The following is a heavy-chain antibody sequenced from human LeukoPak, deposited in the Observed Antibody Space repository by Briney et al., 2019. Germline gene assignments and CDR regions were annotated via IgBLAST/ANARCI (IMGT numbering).Heavy chain of an antibody. V-gene: IGHV2-5*01. CDR2: SYWNDDK. D-gene: IGHD6-19*01. J-gene: IGHJ5*02. CDR3: AHTFSSSWSPAVAGTGNWFDP. CDR1: GFSLSTSGVG. Sequence: SGPTLVKPTQTLTLTCTFSGFSLSTSGVGVGWILQPPGKALEWLALSYWNDDKRYSPSLKSRLTITNDTSKNQVVLTMTNMDPVDTATYYCAHTFSSSWSPAVAGTGNWFDPWGQGTLVTVSS.